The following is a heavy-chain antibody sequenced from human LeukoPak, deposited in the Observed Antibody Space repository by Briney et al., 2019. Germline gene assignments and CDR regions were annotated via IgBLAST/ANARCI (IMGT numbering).Heavy chain of an antibody. V-gene: IGHV5-51*01. CDR2: IYPGDSDT. J-gene: IGHJ3*02. CDR1: GYAFTTYW. CDR3: ARPVVPAANAFDI. Sequence: GESLKITCKGSGYAFTTYWIAWVRQMPGKGLEWMGIIYPGDSDTRYSPSFQGQVTISADKSISTAYLQWSSLKASDTAMYYCARPVVPAANAFDIWGQGTMVTVSS. D-gene: IGHD2-2*01.